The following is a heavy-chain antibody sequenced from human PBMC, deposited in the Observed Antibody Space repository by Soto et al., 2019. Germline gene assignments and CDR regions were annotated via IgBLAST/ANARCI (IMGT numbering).Heavy chain of an antibody. J-gene: IGHJ6*02. CDR1: GFTFSSYG. CDR3: ARDQDSGYDYPRGGDYVYYYYGMDV. V-gene: IGHV3-33*01. CDR2: IWYDGSNK. D-gene: IGHD5-12*01. Sequence: QVQLVESGGGVVQPGRSLRLSCAASGFTFSSYGMHWVRQAPGKGLEWVAVIWYDGSNKYYADSVKGRFTISRDNSKNTLYLQMNSLRAEDTAVYYCARDQDSGYDYPRGGDYVYYYYGMDVWGQGTTVTVSS.